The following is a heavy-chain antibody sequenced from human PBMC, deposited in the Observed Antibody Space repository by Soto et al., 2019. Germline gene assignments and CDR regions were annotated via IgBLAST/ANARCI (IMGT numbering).Heavy chain of an antibody. D-gene: IGHD6-19*01. V-gene: IGHV1-69*13. CDR3: AKVRYSSPMSYYYGMDV. CDR2: IIPIFGTA. CDR1: RGAFSKFY. Sequence: SVKVSCKASRGAFSKFYVTWVRQAPGLGLEWVGGIIPIFGTASYAQKFQGRVTITADESTSTSYMEVNNLRSEDTAVYYCAKVRYSSPMSYYYGMDVWGQGTTVTVSS. J-gene: IGHJ6*02.